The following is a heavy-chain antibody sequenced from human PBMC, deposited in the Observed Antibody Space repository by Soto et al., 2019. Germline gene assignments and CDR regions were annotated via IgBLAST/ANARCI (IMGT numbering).Heavy chain of an antibody. CDR2: IYYSGST. CDR3: ASSKLERNGVFDY. J-gene: IGHJ4*02. D-gene: IGHD1-1*01. CDR1: GGSISSSSYY. Sequence: SETLSLTCTVSGGSISSSSYYWGWIRQPPGKGLEWIGSIYYSGSTYYNPSLKSRVTISVETSKTQFSLKLSSVTAADTAVYYCASSKLERNGVFDYWGQGTLVTVSS. V-gene: IGHV4-39*01.